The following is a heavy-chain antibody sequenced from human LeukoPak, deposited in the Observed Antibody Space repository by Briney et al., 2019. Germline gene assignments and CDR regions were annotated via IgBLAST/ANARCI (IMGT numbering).Heavy chain of an antibody. D-gene: IGHD6-13*01. J-gene: IGHJ4*02. CDR2: VRYDGSNK. CDR1: GFTFSSYG. Sequence: GGSLRLSCVASGFTFSSYGVHWVRQAPGKGLEWVAFVRYDGSNKYYADSVKGRFTISRDNSKNTMYLQMNSLRVEDRAVYYCAKDRGSSWTFDYWGQGTLVTVSS. CDR3: AKDRGSSWTFDY. V-gene: IGHV3-30*02.